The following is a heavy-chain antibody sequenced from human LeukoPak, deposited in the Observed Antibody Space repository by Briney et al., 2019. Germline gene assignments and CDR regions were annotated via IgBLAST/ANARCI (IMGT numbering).Heavy chain of an antibody. J-gene: IGHJ4*02. CDR2: IYYSGST. Sequence: SQTLSLTCTVSGGSISSGGYDWSWIRQHPGKGLEWIGYIYYSGSTYYNPSLKSRVTISVDTSKNQFSLKLSSVTAADTAVYYCARLYGSGSYYNDLDYWGQGTLVTVSS. D-gene: IGHD3-10*01. CDR1: GGSISSGGYD. V-gene: IGHV4-31*03. CDR3: ARLYGSGSYYNDLDY.